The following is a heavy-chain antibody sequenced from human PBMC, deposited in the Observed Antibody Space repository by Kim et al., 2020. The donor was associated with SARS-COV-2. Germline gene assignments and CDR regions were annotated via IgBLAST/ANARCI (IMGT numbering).Heavy chain of an antibody. Sequence: DSVKGRFTNSRDKAKNSLYLQMNSLRAEDTAVYYCARDLQSDYYYYGMDVWGQGTTVTVSS. V-gene: IGHV3-11*01. CDR3: ARDLQSDYYYYGMDV. D-gene: IGHD4-4*01. J-gene: IGHJ6*02.